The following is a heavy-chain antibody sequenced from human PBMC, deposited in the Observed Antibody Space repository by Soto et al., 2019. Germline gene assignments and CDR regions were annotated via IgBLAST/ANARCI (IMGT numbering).Heavy chain of an antibody. CDR2: MNPNSGNT. CDR1: GYPFTSYD. V-gene: IGHV1-8*01. D-gene: IGHD4-17*01. CDR3: ARTLYGDNVDY. Sequence: QVKLVQSGAEVKKPGASVKVSCKASGYPFTSYDINWLRQATGQGLEWKGWMNPNSGNTGYAQKFQGRVTTTTNTSISTAYMELSSLRSEDTAVYYWARTLYGDNVDYWGQGSLVTVSS. J-gene: IGHJ4*02.